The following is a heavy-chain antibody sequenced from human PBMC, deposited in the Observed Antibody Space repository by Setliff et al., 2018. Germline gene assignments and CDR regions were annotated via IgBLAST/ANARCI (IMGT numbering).Heavy chain of an antibody. CDR1: SAFKNNYM. D-gene: IGHD1-1*01. V-gene: IGHV4-4*07. CDR2: IHPSGST. Sequence: PSETLSLTCNVSSAFKNNYMWSWIRQPAGKGLEWIGRIHPSGSTNYNPSLKSRVTISVDTSKNQFSLKVSSVTAADTAVYYCARTTGSTHNWLDPWGPGTLVTVSS. J-gene: IGHJ5*02. CDR3: ARTTGSTHNWLDP.